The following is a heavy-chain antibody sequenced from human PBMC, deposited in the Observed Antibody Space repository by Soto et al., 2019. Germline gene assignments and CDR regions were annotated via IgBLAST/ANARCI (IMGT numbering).Heavy chain of an antibody. CDR1: GGSFSGYY. CDR3: ARTTAAIHLNY. D-gene: IGHD2-21*02. Sequence: SETLSLTCAVYGGSFSGYYLSWIRQPPGKGLEWIGEINHSGSTNYNPSLKSRVTISVDTSRNQFSLKLNSVTAADTAVYYCARTTAAIHLNYWSQGTLVTVSS. CDR2: INHSGST. J-gene: IGHJ4*02. V-gene: IGHV4-34*01.